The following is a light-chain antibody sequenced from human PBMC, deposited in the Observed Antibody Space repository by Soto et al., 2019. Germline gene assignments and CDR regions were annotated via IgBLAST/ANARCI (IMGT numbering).Light chain of an antibody. V-gene: IGLV2-8*01. CDR3: SSYAVTNIFV. CDR1: SSDVGGYNY. J-gene: IGLJ1*01. Sequence: SALTQPPSASGSPGQSVTISCIGTSSDVGGYNYVSWYQQHPGKAPKVIIYEVSKRPSGVPDRFSGSKSGSTASLTVSGLQAEDEADYYCSSYAVTNIFVFGNGTKVTVL. CDR2: EVS.